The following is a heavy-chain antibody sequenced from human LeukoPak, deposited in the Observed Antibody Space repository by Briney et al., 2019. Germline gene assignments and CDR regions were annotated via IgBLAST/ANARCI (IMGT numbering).Heavy chain of an antibody. CDR1: DGSINSYY. Sequence: SETLSLTCSVSDGSINSYYWNWIRRPPGKGLEWIGEINHSGSTNYNPSLKSRVTISVDTSKNQFSLKLSSVTAADTAVYYCARDFDTAPDYWGQGTLVTVSS. CDR2: INHSGST. CDR3: ARDFDTAPDY. D-gene: IGHD5-18*01. J-gene: IGHJ4*02. V-gene: IGHV4-34*01.